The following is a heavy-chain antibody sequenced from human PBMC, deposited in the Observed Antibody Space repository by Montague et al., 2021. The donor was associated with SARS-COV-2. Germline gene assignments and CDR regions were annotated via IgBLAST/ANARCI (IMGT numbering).Heavy chain of an antibody. CDR1: GASVTSES. CDR3: ARERECSDSFDL. Sequence: SETLSLTCSVYGASVTSESWGWIRQTPGKGLEWIAYIYDTGIIDYHPSLRSRTTISVDTSKNQLSLKLTSVSAADTAVYFCARERECSDSFDLWGQGTMVTVSS. CDR2: IYDTGII. J-gene: IGHJ3*01. V-gene: IGHV4-59*02. D-gene: IGHD2-15*01.